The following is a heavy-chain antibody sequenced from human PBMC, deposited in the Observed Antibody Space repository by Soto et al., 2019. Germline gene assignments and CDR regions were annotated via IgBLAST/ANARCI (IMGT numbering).Heavy chain of an antibody. Sequence: QVQLQESGPGLVKPSQTLSLTCTVSGGSISSGDYYWSWIRQPPGKGLEWIGYIYYSGSTYYNPSLKSRVTISVDTSKNQFSLKLSSVTAADTAVYYCARHIVVVPAAMRGARYWYFDLWGRGTLVTVSS. V-gene: IGHV4-30-4*01. D-gene: IGHD2-2*01. J-gene: IGHJ2*01. CDR2: IYYSGST. CDR1: GGSISSGDYY. CDR3: ARHIVVVPAAMRGARYWYFDL.